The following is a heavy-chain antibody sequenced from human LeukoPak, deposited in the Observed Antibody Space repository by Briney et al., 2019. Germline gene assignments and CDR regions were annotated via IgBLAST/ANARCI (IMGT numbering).Heavy chain of an antibody. V-gene: IGHV3-74*01. J-gene: IGHJ4*02. D-gene: IGHD3-3*01. CDR1: GFTFSSYA. CDR2: INSDGSST. CDR3: ARAERRGYDFWSGYYLPDH. Sequence: GGSLRLSCAASGFTFSSYAMSWVRQAPGKGLVWVSRINSDGSSTTYADSVKGRFTISRDNAKNTLYLQMNSLRAEDTAVYYCARAERRGYDFWSGYYLPDHWGQGTLVTVSS.